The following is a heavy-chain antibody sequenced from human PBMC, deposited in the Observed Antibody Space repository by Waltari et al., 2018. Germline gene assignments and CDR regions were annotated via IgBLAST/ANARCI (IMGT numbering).Heavy chain of an antibody. CDR2: VRGDGGT. Sequence: QLQESGPGLVKPSGTLSLTCGVSGDSMSSTYCWSWVRQPPGKGLEWIGQVRGDGGTNSTPSFASRVTVSLDTHNNQFSLMVTSATAADTAVYYCARDRGRGLYLDSWGPGTLVTVSP. V-gene: IGHV4-4*02. CDR3: ARDRGRGLYLDS. CDR1: GDSMSSTYC. J-gene: IGHJ4*02. D-gene: IGHD2-15*01.